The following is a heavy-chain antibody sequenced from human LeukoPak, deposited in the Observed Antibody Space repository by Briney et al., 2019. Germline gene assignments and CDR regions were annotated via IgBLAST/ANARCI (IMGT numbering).Heavy chain of an antibody. CDR3: AKVPGILTGYYPFDY. V-gene: IGHV3-23*01. CDR1: GFTFSSYA. J-gene: IGHJ4*02. CDR2: ISGSGGST. Sequence: GGSLRLSCAASGFTFSSYATSWVRQAPGKGLEWVSAISGSGGSTYYADSVKGRFTISRDNSKNTLYLQMNSLRAEDTAVYYCAKVPGILTGYYPFDYWGQGTLVTVSS. D-gene: IGHD3-9*01.